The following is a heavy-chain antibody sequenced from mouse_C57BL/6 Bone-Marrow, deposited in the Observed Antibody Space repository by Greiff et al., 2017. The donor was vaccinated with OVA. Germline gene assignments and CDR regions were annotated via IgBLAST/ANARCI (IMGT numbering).Heavy chain of an antibody. CDR2: IYPRSGNT. CDR1: GYTFTSYG. Sequence: VQLQQSGAELARPGASVKLSCKASGYTFTSYGISWVKQRTGQGLEWIGEIYPRSGNTYYNEKFKGKATLTADKSSSTAYMELRSLTSEDSAVYFCASRLDYYGRTWFAYWGQGTLVTVSA. CDR3: ASRLDYYGRTWFAY. D-gene: IGHD1-1*01. V-gene: IGHV1-81*01. J-gene: IGHJ3*01.